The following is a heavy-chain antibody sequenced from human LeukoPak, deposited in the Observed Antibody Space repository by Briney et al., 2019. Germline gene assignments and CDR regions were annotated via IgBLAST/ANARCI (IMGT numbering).Heavy chain of an antibody. J-gene: IGHJ6*02. Sequence: SGTLSLTCAVSGGSISSNNWWGWVRQPPGKGLEWIGEIYHNGSPNYNPSLKSRVTISVDTSKNQFSLKLSSVTAADTAVYYCASYYDHYYYYGMDVWGQGTTVTVSS. CDR2: IYHNGSP. V-gene: IGHV4-4*02. CDR1: GGSISSNNW. D-gene: IGHD3-3*01. CDR3: ASYYDHYYYYGMDV.